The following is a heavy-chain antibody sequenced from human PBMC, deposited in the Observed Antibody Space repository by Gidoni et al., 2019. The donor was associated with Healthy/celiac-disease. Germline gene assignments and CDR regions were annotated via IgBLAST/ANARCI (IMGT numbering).Heavy chain of an antibody. CDR3: GGYSYGYSFDY. Sequence: QITWKESGPTLVKPTQTLTLTCTFSGFSLSTSGVGVGWIRQPPGKALEWLALIYWNDEKRYSQSLKRRLTITKDTSKNQVVLTMTHMDPVDTATYYCGGYSYGYSFDYWGQGTLVTVSS. D-gene: IGHD5-18*01. V-gene: IGHV2-5*01. J-gene: IGHJ4*02. CDR1: GFSLSTSGVG. CDR2: IYWNDEK.